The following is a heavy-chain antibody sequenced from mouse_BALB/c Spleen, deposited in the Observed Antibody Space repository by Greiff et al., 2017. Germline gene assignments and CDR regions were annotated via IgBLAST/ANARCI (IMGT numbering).Heavy chain of an antibody. CDR2: ISSGGSYT. J-gene: IGHJ2*01. CDR3: TRERFGDY. V-gene: IGHV5-6-4*01. Sequence: VQLKESGGGLVKPGGSLKLSCAASGSIFGSITMSWVRQTPEKRLEWVATISSGGSYTYYPDSVKGRFTISRDNAKNTLYLQMSSLKSEDTAMYYCTRERFGDYWGQGTTLTVSS. CDR1: GSIFGSIT.